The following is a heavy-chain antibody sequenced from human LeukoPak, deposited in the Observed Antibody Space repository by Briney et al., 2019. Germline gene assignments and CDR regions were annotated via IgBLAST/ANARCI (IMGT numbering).Heavy chain of an antibody. V-gene: IGHV1-69*04. J-gene: IGHJ4*02. Sequence: SVKVSCKASGGTFSSYAISWVRQAPGQGLEWMGRIIPILGMANYAQKFQGRVTITADKSTSTAYMELSSLRSEDTAVYYCAREGGATRYFDYWGQGTLVTVSS. CDR1: GGTFSSYA. CDR3: AREGGATRYFDY. D-gene: IGHD1-26*01. CDR2: IIPILGMA.